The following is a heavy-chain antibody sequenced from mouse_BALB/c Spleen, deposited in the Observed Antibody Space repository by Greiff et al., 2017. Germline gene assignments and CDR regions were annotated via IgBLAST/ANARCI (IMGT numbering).Heavy chain of an antibody. CDR2: ISSGGST. CDR3: AREGGGAWFAY. Sequence: DVKLVESGGGLVKPGGSLKLSCAASGFTFSSYAMSWVRQTPEKRLEWVASISSGGSTYYPDSVKGRFTISRDNARNILYLQMSSLRSEDTAMYYCAREGGGAWFAYWGQGTLVTVSA. V-gene: IGHV5-6-5*01. D-gene: IGHD1-1*02. J-gene: IGHJ3*01. CDR1: GFTFSSYA.